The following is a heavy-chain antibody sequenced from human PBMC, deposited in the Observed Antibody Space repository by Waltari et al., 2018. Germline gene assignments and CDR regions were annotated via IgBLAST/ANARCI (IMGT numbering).Heavy chain of an antibody. Sequence: QVQLVQSGAEVKKPGASVKVSCKASGYTFTSYGISWVRQDPGQGLEWMGWGSAYNGNTNYSQNLQGRVTMTKDTSKSTVYMELRSLRSDDTAVYYCARDLGILSRGGGSCTNWFDPWGQGTLVTVSS. J-gene: IGHJ5*02. CDR1: GYTFTSYG. D-gene: IGHD1-20*01. CDR2: GSAYNGNT. V-gene: IGHV1-18*01. CDR3: ARDLGILSRGGGSCTNWFDP.